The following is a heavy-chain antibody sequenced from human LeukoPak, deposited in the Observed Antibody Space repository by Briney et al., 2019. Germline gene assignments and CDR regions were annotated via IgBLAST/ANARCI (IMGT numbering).Heavy chain of an antibody. CDR3: ARVLPYDYVWGSYRLVERSDAFDI. CDR1: GGSFSGYY. V-gene: IGHV4-34*01. J-gene: IGHJ3*02. D-gene: IGHD3-16*02. Sequence: SETLSLTCAVYGGSFSGYYWSWIRQPPGKGLEWIEEINHSGSTNYNPSLKSRVTISVDTSKNQFSLKLSSVTAADTAVYYCARVLPYDYVWGSYRLVERSDAFDIWGQGTMVTVSS. CDR2: INHSGST.